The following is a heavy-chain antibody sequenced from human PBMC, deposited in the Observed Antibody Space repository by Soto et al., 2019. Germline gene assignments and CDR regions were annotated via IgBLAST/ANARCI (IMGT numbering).Heavy chain of an antibody. CDR3: ARDLAGSSWYYFDY. CDR2: IYYSGST. J-gene: IGHJ4*02. V-gene: IGHV4-31*03. D-gene: IGHD6-13*01. CDR1: GGSISSGGYY. Sequence: KPSETLSLTCTVSGGSISSGGYYWSWIRQHPGKGLEWIGYIYYSGSTYYNPSLKSRVTISVDTSKNQFSLKLSSVTAADTAVYYCARDLAGSSWYYFDYWGQGTLVTVSS.